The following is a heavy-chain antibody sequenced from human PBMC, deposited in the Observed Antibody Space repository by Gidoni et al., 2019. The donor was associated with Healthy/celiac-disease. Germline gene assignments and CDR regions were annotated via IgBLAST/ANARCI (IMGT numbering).Heavy chain of an antibody. CDR2: IGYDGSNK. J-gene: IGHJ4*02. CDR1: GFTFSSYG. Sequence: QVQLVESGGGVVQPGRSLRLSWSASGFTFSSYGMPWVRQAPGKGLEWVAVIGYDGSNKYYADSVKGRFTISRDNSKNTLYLQMNSLRAEDTAVYYCARDKPTYYDFWSGSPSGYFDYWGQGTLVTVSS. D-gene: IGHD3-3*01. CDR3: ARDKPTYYDFWSGSPSGYFDY. V-gene: IGHV3-33*01.